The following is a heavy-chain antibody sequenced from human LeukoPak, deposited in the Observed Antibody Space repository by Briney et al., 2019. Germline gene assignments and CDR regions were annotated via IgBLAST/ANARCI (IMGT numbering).Heavy chain of an antibody. CDR1: GFTFSNYY. CDR3: ARDVYYYDSSGFDP. Sequence: GGSLRLSCAASGFTFSNYYMNWVRQAPGKGLEWVSSISGSSSYIYYADSVKGRFTISRDNAKNSLYLQMNSLRAEDTAVYYCARDVYYYDSSGFDPWGRGTLVTVSS. V-gene: IGHV3-21*01. J-gene: IGHJ5*02. D-gene: IGHD3-22*01. CDR2: ISGSSSYI.